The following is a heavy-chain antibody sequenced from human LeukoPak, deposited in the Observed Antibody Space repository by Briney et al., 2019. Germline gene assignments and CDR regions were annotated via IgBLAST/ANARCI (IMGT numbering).Heavy chain of an antibody. CDR2: IYYSGSS. V-gene: IGHV4-31*03. J-gene: IGHJ4*02. CDR3: ARHERSSSFYFDY. Sequence: SETLSLTCTVSGGCINNGGYYWSWIRQHPGKGLEWIGYIYYSGSSYYNPSLRSRVTISVDTSKNHFSLKLSSVTAADTAVYYCARHERSSSFYFDYWGQGTLVTVSS. CDR1: GGCINNGGYY. D-gene: IGHD6-13*01.